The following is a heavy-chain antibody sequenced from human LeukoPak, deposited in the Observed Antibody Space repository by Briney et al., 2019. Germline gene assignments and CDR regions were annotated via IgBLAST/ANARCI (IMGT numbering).Heavy chain of an antibody. Sequence: SEILSLTRTVSGDFVRSYYWSWIRQPPGQGLEWLGHINDRGSTNYNPSLQGRVTISIDTSKNQFSLKVNSVTAADTAVYYCVRDSRYGSGWFEDGLDFWGQGTTVTVSS. J-gene: IGHJ6*02. D-gene: IGHD6-13*01. CDR3: VRDSRYGSGWFEDGLDF. CDR2: INDRGST. V-gene: IGHV4-59*02. CDR1: GDFVRSYY.